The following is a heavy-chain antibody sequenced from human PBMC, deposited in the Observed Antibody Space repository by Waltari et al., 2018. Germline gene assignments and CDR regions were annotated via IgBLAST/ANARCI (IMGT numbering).Heavy chain of an antibody. Sequence: QVQLQESGPGLVKPSQTLSLTCTVSGDSISTGSSHWSWIRQPAGKRLEWIGRIYNSWGVNYTPSLMSRVTISIDTSTNQFSLDLRSVTAADTAIYYCAREEGRYYNFWNGYYAFDNWGQGTLVTVSS. D-gene: IGHD3-3*01. J-gene: IGHJ4*02. V-gene: IGHV4-61*02. CDR3: AREEGRYYNFWNGYYAFDN. CDR1: GDSISTGSSH. CDR2: IYNSWGV.